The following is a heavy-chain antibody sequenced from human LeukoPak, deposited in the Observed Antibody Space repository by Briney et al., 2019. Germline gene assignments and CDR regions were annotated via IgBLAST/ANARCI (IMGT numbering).Heavy chain of an antibody. Sequence: SETLSLTCSVSGSSMNLYSWNWIRQSPGKGLGWIAYMYYSGTTNYNPSLENRAAISLDLSRHQFSLKLSSVTAADTAVYYCARGVSLGIYYYYMDVWGKGTTVTVSS. D-gene: IGHD7-27*01. CDR2: MYYSGTT. V-gene: IGHV4-59*12. CDR1: GSSMNLYS. CDR3: ARGVSLGIYYYYMDV. J-gene: IGHJ6*03.